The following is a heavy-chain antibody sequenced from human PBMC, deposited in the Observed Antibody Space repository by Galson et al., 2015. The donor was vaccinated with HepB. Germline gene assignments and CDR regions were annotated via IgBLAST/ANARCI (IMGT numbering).Heavy chain of an antibody. J-gene: IGHJ4*02. Sequence: SVKVSCKASGYTFTSYGISWVRQAPGQGLEWMGWISAYNGNTNYAQKLQGRVTMTTDTSTSTAYMELRSLRSDDTAVYYCARSGMHSGSYYSLDYWGQGTLVTVSS. CDR2: ISAYNGNT. CDR1: GYTFTSYG. CDR3: ARSGMHSGSYYSLDY. V-gene: IGHV1-18*04. D-gene: IGHD1-26*01.